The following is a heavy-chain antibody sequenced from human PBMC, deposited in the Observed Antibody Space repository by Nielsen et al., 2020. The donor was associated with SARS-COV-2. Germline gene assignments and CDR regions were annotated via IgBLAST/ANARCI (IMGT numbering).Heavy chain of an antibody. CDR2: IYYSGST. CDR3: ARVYSGYDRWGSYYFDY. J-gene: IGHJ4*02. Sequence: SETLSLTCTVSGGSISSYYWSWIRQPPGKGLEWIGYIYYSGSTNYNPSLKSRVTISVDTSKNQFSLKLSSVTAADTAVYYCARVYSGYDRWGSYYFDYWGQGTLVTVSS. D-gene: IGHD5-12*01. CDR1: GGSISSYY. V-gene: IGHV4-59*01.